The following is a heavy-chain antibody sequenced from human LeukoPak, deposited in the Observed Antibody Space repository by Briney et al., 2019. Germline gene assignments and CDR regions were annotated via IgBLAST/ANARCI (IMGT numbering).Heavy chain of an antibody. D-gene: IGHD3-22*01. Sequence: SETLSLTCTVSGGSISSYYWSWIRQPAGKGLERIGRIYTSGSTNYNPSLKSRVTMSVDTSKNQFYLKLSSVTAADTAVYYCARDSSGSKALDYWGQGTLVTVSS. CDR2: IYTSGST. CDR1: GGSISSYY. V-gene: IGHV4-4*07. CDR3: ARDSSGSKALDY. J-gene: IGHJ4*02.